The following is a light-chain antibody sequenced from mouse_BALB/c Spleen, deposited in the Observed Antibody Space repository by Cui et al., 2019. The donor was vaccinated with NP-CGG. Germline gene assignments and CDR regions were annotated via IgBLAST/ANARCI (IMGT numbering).Light chain of an antibody. Sequence: QAVVTQESALTTSPGETVTLTCRSSIGAFTASNYANWVQEKPDHLFTGLIGGTNNRAPGVPARFSGSLIGDKASLTITGAKTEDEAIYFCALWYSNHWVFGGGTKLTVL. CDR1: IGAFTASNY. CDR2: GTN. V-gene: IGLV1*01. J-gene: IGLJ1*01. CDR3: ALWYSNHWV.